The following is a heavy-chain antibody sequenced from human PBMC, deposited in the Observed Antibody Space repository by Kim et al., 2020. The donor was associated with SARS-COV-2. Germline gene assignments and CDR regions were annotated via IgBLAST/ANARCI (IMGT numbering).Heavy chain of an antibody. Sequence: GGSLRLSCAASGFTFSSYGMHWVRQAPGKGLEWVAVISYDGSNKYYADSVKGRFTISRDNSKNTLYLQMNSLRAEDTAVYYCAKDLEVVVISGFDYWGQGTLVTVSS. CDR1: GFTFSSYG. CDR2: ISYDGSNK. D-gene: IGHD3-22*01. V-gene: IGHV3-30*18. CDR3: AKDLEVVVISGFDY. J-gene: IGHJ4*02.